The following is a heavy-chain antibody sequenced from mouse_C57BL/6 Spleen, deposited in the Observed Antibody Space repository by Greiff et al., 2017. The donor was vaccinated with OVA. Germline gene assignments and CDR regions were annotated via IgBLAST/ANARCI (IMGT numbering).Heavy chain of an antibody. CDR3: ARGGTGFY. J-gene: IGHJ2*01. V-gene: IGHV1-50*01. D-gene: IGHD3-3*01. CDR2: IDPSDSYT. CDR1: GYTFTSYW. Sequence: VQLQQPGAELVKPGASVKLSCKASGYTFTSYWMQWVKQRPGQGLEWIGEIDPSDSYTNYNQKFKGKGTLTVDTSSSTAYMQLSSLTSEDSAVYYCARGGTGFYWGQGTTLTVSS.